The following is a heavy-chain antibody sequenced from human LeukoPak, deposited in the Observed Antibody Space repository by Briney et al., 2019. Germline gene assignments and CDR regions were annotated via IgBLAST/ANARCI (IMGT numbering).Heavy chain of an antibody. CDR3: ATHYDVLTGYAAAAFDI. CDR1: GGSFSGYY. J-gene: IGHJ3*02. V-gene: IGHV4-34*01. CDR2: INHSGST. Sequence: PSETLPLTCAVYGGSFSGYYWSWIRRPPGKGLEWIGEINHSGSTNYNPSLESRVTMSVDTSKNQFSLKLSSVTAADTAVYYCATHYDVLTGYAAAAFDIWGQGTMITVSS. D-gene: IGHD3-9*01.